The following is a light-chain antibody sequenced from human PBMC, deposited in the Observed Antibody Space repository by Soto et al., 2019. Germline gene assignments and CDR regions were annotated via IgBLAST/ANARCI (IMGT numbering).Light chain of an antibody. Sequence: DIPMTQSPSTLSASVGDRVTITCRASQSISSWLAWYQQKPGKAPKLLIYKASTLETGVPSRFSGSGSGTEFTLTISGLQPDDIATYYCQQYNTYPLTFGGGTKVDIK. J-gene: IGKJ4*01. V-gene: IGKV1-5*03. CDR3: QQYNTYPLT. CDR1: QSISSW. CDR2: KAS.